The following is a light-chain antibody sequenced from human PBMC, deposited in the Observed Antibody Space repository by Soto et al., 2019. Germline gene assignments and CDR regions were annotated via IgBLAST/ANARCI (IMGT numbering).Light chain of an antibody. V-gene: IGLV2-23*02. J-gene: IGLJ1*01. Sequence: QSVLTQPASVSGSPGQSITISCTGTSSDVGSYNLASWYQQHPGKAPKLMIFEVSKRPSGVSDRFYGSKSGNMASLTISGLKAEDDADFFGCSFATSSHVFGTGTKLTV. CDR2: EVS. CDR3: CSFATSSHV. CDR1: SSDVGSYNL.